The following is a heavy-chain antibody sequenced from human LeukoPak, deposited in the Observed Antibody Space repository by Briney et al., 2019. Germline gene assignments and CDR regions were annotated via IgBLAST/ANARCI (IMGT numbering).Heavy chain of an antibody. Sequence: SETLSLTCTVSGGSITSYYWSWIRQPPGKGLECIGYIYYSGTTYYNPSLKSRVTISVDTSKKQFSLKLSSVTAADTAVYYCARVRRDGYNSPDYWGQGTLVTVSS. V-gene: IGHV4-59*01. D-gene: IGHD5-24*01. CDR1: GGSITSYY. CDR3: ARVRRDGYNSPDY. J-gene: IGHJ4*02. CDR2: IYYSGTT.